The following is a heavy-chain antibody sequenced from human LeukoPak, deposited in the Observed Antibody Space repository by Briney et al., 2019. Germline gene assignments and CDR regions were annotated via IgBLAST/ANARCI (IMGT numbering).Heavy chain of an antibody. J-gene: IGHJ4*02. Sequence: GGSLRLSCAASGFTFSSYAMSWVRQAPGKGLEWVSAISGSGGSTYYADSVKGRFTISRDNSKNTLYLQMNGLRAEDTAVYYCAKALTQWLVVGNFDYWGQGTLVTVSS. V-gene: IGHV3-23*01. CDR3: AKALTQWLVVGNFDY. CDR2: ISGSGGST. D-gene: IGHD6-19*01. CDR1: GFTFSSYA.